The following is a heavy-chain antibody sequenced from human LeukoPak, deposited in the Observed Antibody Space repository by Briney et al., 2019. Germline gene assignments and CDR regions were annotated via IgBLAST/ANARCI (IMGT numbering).Heavy chain of an antibody. J-gene: IGHJ4*02. CDR2: IYSSGST. CDR3: AGRTGYHLGY. D-gene: IGHD3/OR15-3a*01. CDR1: GASISNDY. Sequence: PSETLSLTCTVSGASISNDYWSWIRQPPGKGLEWIGYIYSSGSTNYNPSLESRASMSVDMSKNQFSLKLSSGTAADTAVYYCAGRTGYHLGYWGQGTLVTVSS. V-gene: IGHV4-59*03.